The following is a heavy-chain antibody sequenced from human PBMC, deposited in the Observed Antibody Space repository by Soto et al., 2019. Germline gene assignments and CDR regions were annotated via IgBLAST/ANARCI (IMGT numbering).Heavy chain of an antibody. Sequence: SETLSLTCTVSGGSISGYYWSWIRQPPGKGLDWIGYVYYSGSTNYNPSLKSRVTISVDTSKNQFSLNLSSVTAADTAVYYCARGMATTAPYSFDYWGQGTPVTVSS. CDR2: VYYSGST. CDR1: GGSISGYY. CDR3: ARGMATTAPYSFDY. V-gene: IGHV4-59*01. D-gene: IGHD5-12*01. J-gene: IGHJ4*02.